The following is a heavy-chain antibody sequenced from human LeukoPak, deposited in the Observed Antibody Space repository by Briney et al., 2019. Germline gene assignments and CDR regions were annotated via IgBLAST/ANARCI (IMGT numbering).Heavy chain of an antibody. CDR3: ARSSDSYALYGMDV. D-gene: IGHD5-18*01. CDR1: GYTFTGYY. Sequence: ASVKVSCTASGYTFTGYYMHWVRQAPGQGLEWMGWINPNSGGTNYAQKFQGRVTMTTDTSISTAYMELSRLSSDDTAEYYCARSSDSYALYGMDVWGQGTTVTVSS. CDR2: INPNSGGT. V-gene: IGHV1-2*02. J-gene: IGHJ6*02.